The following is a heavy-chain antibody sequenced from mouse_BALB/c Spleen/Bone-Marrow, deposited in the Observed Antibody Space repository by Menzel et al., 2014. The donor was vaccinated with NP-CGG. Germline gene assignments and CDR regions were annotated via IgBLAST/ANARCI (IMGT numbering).Heavy chain of an antibody. Sequence: EVHLVESGPGLVKPSQTVSLTCTVTDISITTGNYRWSWIRQFPGNKLEWIGYMYYSGTITYNPSLTSRTTITRDTSXNQVFLEMNSLTAEDTATYFCARDRYCYAMDYWGQGTSVTVSS. CDR3: ARDRYCYAMDY. CDR1: DISITTGNYR. CDR2: MYYSGTI. D-gene: IGHD1-1*01. V-gene: IGHV3-5*02. J-gene: IGHJ4*01.